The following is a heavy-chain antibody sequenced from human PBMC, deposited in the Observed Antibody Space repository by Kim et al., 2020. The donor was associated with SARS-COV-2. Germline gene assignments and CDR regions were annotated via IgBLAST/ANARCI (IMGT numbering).Heavy chain of an antibody. Sequence: ASVKVSCKGSRYIHTELSMHWVRQAPVKGLEWMGGTDPKDGETIYAQKFQGRVTMTEDTSTDTAYMELSSMRSEDTAVYYCATYCSITSCHVRDPGGQGT. J-gene: IGHJ5*02. CDR2: TDPKDGET. CDR3: ATYCSITSCHVRDP. V-gene: IGHV1-24*01. CDR1: RYIHTELS. D-gene: IGHD2-2*01.